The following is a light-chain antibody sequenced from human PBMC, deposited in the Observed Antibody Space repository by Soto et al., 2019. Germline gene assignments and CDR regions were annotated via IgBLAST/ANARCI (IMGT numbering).Light chain of an antibody. Sequence: QPVLTQSPSASASLGASVKFTCTLNSGHSNYAIAWHQQQPEKGPRYLMKVNSDGSHSKGDGITDRFSGSSSGAERHLTISSLQSEDEADYYCQTWGTAIHDVVFGGGTKLTVL. CDR3: QTWGTAIHDVV. CDR1: SGHSNYA. V-gene: IGLV4-69*01. J-gene: IGLJ2*01. CDR2: VNSDGSH.